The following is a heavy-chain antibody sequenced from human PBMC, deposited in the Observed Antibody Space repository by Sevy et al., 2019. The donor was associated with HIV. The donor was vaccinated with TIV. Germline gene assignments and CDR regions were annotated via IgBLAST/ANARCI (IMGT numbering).Heavy chain of an antibody. J-gene: IGHJ5*01. CDR2: ISSSSGTI. D-gene: IGHD2-21*01. CDR1: GFTFSAYS. Sequence: GGSLRLSCAASGFTFSAYSMNWVRQAPGKGLEWVSYISSSSGTIYYADSVKGQFTISRDNAKSSLYLQMNCLRAEDTAVYYCAGAGGDCYSKNECWFVSWGQGTLVTVSS. V-gene: IGHV3-48*01. CDR3: AGAGGDCYSKNECWFVS.